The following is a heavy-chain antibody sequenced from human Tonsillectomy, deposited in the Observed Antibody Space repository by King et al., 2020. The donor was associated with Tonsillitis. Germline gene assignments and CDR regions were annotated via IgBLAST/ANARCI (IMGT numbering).Heavy chain of an antibody. CDR2: IYFTGSS. CDR1: GGAISSYY. D-gene: IGHD3-10*01. Sequence: QLQESGPGLVKPSETPSLTCTVSGGAISSYYWSWIRQPPGKELEWIGDIYFTGSSNYNPSLKRRVTISVDTSKNQFSLALSSLTASDTAVYYCARAPYGSGIIDWFDPWGQGTLVTVSS. CDR3: ARAPYGSGIIDWFDP. V-gene: IGHV4-59*01. J-gene: IGHJ5*02.